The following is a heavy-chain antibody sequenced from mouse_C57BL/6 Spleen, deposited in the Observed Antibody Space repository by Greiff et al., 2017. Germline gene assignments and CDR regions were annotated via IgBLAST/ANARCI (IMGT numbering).Heavy chain of an antibody. CDR2: IYPGDGDT. Sequence: VKLQESGPELVKPGASVKISCKASGYAFSSSWMNWVKQRPGKGLEWIGRIYPGDGDTNYNGKFKGKATLTADKSSSTAYMQLSSLTSEDSAVYFCARGDWDDFDYWGQGTTLTVSS. CDR1: GYAFSSSW. V-gene: IGHV1-82*01. CDR3: ARGDWDDFDY. D-gene: IGHD4-1*01. J-gene: IGHJ2*01.